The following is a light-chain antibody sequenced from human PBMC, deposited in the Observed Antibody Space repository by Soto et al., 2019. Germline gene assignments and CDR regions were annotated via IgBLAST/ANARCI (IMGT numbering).Light chain of an antibody. CDR2: GAS. CDR3: QQYGSSLFT. J-gene: IGKJ3*01. Sequence: EIGLTQSPGTLSLSPGERATLSCRASPRVSSSYLAWYQQKPGQAPRLLIYGASSRATGIPDRFSGSGSGTDFTLTISRLEPEDFAVYYCQQYGSSLFTFGPGTKVDIQ. V-gene: IGKV3-20*01. CDR1: PRVSSSY.